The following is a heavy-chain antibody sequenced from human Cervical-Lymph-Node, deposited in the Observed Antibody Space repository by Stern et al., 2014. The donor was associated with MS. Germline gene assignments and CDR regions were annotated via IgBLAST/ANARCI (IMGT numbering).Heavy chain of an antibody. CDR2: ISADSGNT. J-gene: IGHJ4*02. CDR3: ARDKMHAFDY. D-gene: IGHD2-8*01. CDR1: GYTFTTYG. V-gene: IGHV1-18*01. Sequence: VQLVESGTEVKKPGASVLVSCKASGYTFTTYGITWVRQAPGQGLEWMGWISADSGNTKYAQKFQARVTMTRDTTTGTAYMEVRSLRSEDTAVYYCARDKMHAFDYWGQGTQVTVPS.